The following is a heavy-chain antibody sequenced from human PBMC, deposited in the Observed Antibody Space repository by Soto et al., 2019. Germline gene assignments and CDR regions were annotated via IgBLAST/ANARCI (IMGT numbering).Heavy chain of an antibody. D-gene: IGHD2-8*02. CDR2: TSGHNDNT. CDR3: ARDERDTCSGAGCFYFDY. V-gene: IGHV1-18*04. J-gene: IGHJ4*02. Sequence: QVHLVQSGTEVKEPGASVKVSCKASGYTFSRYGISWVRQAPGQGLEWMAWTSGHNDNTNYAEKFQGRVTLTTDTSTGTAHMDLRSLRSDDTAVYYCARDERDTCSGAGCFYFDYWGQGTLVTVSS. CDR1: GYTFSRYG.